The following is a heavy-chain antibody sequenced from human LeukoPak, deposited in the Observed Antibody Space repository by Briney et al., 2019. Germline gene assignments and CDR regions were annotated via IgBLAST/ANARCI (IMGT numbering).Heavy chain of an antibody. J-gene: IGHJ4*02. D-gene: IGHD5-24*01. V-gene: IGHV5-51*01. CDR1: GYSFTSYW. CDR3: ARPSRDGYNSFDY. CDR2: IYPGDSDT. Sequence: RGESLKISCKGSGYSFTSYWIGWVRQIPGKGLEWMGIIYPGDSDTRYSPSFQGQVTISADKSISTAYLQWSSLKASDTAMYYCARPSRDGYNSFDYWGQGTLVTVSS.